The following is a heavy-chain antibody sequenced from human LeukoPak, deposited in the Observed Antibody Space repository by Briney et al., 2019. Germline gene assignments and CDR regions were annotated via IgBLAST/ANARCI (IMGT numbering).Heavy chain of an antibody. CDR1: GGSFSGYY. CDR2: INHSGST. CDR3: ARGELRYFDWLLRGTYFDY. V-gene: IGHV4-34*01. D-gene: IGHD3-9*01. Sequence: KPSETLSLTCAVYGGSFSGYYWSWILQPPGKGLQWFGEINHSGSTNYNPSLKSRVTISVDTSKNQFSLKLSSVTAADTAVYYCARGELRYFDWLLRGTYFDYWGQGTLVTASS. J-gene: IGHJ4*02.